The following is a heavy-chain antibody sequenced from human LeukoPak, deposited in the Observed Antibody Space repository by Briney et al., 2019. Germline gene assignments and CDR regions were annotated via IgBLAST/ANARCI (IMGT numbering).Heavy chain of an antibody. CDR2: ISSSSSYI. CDR1: GFTFSSYG. J-gene: IGHJ3*02. V-gene: IGHV3-21*01. Sequence: GGSLRLSCAASGFTFSSYGMNWVRQAPGKGLEWVSPISSSSSYIYYADSVKGRFTISRDNAKNSLYLQMNSLRAEDTAVYYCARASQNYYDSSGFDIWGQGTMVTVSS. CDR3: ARASQNYYDSSGFDI. D-gene: IGHD3-22*01.